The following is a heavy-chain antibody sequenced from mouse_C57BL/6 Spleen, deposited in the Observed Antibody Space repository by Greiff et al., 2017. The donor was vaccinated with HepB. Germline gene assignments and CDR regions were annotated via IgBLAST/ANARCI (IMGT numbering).Heavy chain of an antibody. J-gene: IGHJ2*01. CDR1: GYTFTSYW. Sequence: VQLQQSGTVLARPGASVKMSCKTSGYTFTSYWMHWVKQRPGQGLEWIGAIYPGNSDTSYNQKFKGKAKLTAVTSASTAYMELSSLTNEDSAVYYCTPLTGTNYFDYWGQGTTLTVSS. V-gene: IGHV1-5*01. CDR2: IYPGNSDT. D-gene: IGHD4-1*01. CDR3: TPLTGTNYFDY.